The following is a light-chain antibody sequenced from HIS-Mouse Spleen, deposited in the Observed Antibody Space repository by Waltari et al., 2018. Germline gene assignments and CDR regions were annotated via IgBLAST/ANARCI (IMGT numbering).Light chain of an antibody. CDR2: GNS. CDR3: QSYDSSLSGSV. Sequence: CTGSSSNIGAGYDVHWYQQLPGTAPKLLIYGNSNRPSGVPDRFSGSKSGTSASLAITGLQAEDEADYYCQSYDSSLSGSVFGGGTKLTVL. CDR1: SSNIGAGYD. J-gene: IGLJ3*02. V-gene: IGLV1-40*01.